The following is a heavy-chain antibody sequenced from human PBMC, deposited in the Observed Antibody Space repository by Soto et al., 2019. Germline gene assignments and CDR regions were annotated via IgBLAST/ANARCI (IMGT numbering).Heavy chain of an antibody. V-gene: IGHV3-9*01. J-gene: IGHJ4*02. CDR1: GFTFDDYA. D-gene: IGHD3-10*01. Sequence: PGGSLRLSCAASGFTFDDYATHWVRQAPGKGLEWVSGISWNSGSIGYADSVKGRFTISRDNAKNSLYLQMSSLRAEDTALYYCAKEGVWFGELGGFDYWGQGTLVTVS. CDR2: ISWNSGSI. CDR3: AKEGVWFGELGGFDY.